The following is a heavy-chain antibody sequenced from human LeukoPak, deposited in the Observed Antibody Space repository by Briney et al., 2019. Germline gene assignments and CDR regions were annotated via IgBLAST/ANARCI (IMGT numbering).Heavy chain of an antibody. CDR2: ISSSRSCI. CDR3: AELGITMIGGV. J-gene: IGHJ6*04. D-gene: IGHD3-10*02. V-gene: IGHV3-21*01. Sequence: GGSLRLSCAASGFTFSRYSMNWVRQAPGKGLEWVSSISSSRSCIYYADSVKGRFTISRDNAKNSLYLQMNSLRAEDTAVYYCAELGITMIGGVWGKGTTVTISS. CDR1: GFTFSRYS.